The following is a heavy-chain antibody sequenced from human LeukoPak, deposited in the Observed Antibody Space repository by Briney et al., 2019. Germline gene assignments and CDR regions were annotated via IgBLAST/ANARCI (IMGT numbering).Heavy chain of an antibody. V-gene: IGHV1-46*01. J-gene: IGHJ4*02. CDR3: ARADYGDYNTLPEYFDY. D-gene: IGHD4-17*01. CDR1: GYTFTSYY. Sequence: ASVKVSCKASGYTFTSYYMHWVRQAPGQGLEWMGIINPSGGSTSYAQKFQGRVTMTTDTSTSTAYMELRSLRSDDTAVYYCARADYGDYNTLPEYFDYWGQGTLVTVSS. CDR2: INPSGGST.